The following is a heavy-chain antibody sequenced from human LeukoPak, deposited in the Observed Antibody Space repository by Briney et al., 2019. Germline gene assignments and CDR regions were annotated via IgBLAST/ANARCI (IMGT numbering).Heavy chain of an antibody. CDR1: GLTFSSYN. CDR3: ARGGSGRVEY. V-gene: IGHV3-48*01. D-gene: IGHD6-25*01. J-gene: IGHJ4*02. CDR2: ISSNGSNI. Sequence: GGSLRLSCAASGLTFSSYNMNWVRQAPGKGLEWVSYISSNGSNIYYADSVKGRFTISRDNSKNTLYLQINSLRAEDTAVYYFARGGSGRVEYGGRGTVAMVSA.